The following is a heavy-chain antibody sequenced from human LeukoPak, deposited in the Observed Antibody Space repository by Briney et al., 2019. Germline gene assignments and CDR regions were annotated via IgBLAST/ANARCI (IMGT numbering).Heavy chain of an antibody. J-gene: IGHJ3*02. CDR3: ARDKYLWFGELFGIRDAFDI. Sequence: ASVKVSCKASGYTFTGYYMHWVRQAPGQGLEWMGWINPNSGGTNYAQKFQGRVTMTRDTSISTAYVELSRLRSDDTAVYYCARDKYLWFGELFGIRDAFDIWGQGTMVTVSS. D-gene: IGHD3-10*01. CDR1: GYTFTGYY. CDR2: INPNSGGT. V-gene: IGHV1-2*02.